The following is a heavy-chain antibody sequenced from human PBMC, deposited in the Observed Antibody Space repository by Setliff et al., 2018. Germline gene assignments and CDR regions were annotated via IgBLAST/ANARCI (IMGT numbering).Heavy chain of an antibody. CDR3: SRLVRYCTTTSCQGASGAEL. CDR1: GYSFISYY. Sequence: ASVKVSCKTSGYSFISYYMYWVRQAPGQGLKWMGIINVSGGSASYAQKFQGRVTMTTDPSTTTAYLELRSLTSDDTAVYYCSRLVRYCTTTSCQGASGAELWGQGTLVTVSS. V-gene: IGHV1-46*01. CDR2: INVSGGSA. J-gene: IGHJ4*02. D-gene: IGHD2-2*01.